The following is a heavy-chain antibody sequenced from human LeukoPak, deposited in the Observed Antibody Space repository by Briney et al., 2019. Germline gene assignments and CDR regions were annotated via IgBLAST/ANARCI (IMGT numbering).Heavy chain of an antibody. CDR1: GGSISSYY. V-gene: IGHV4-59*01. Sequence: SETLSLTCTVSGGSISSYYWSWIRQPPGKGLEWIGYIYYSGGTNYNPSLKSRVTISVVPSKNQFSLKLSSVTAAHTAVYYCARENGGDFDYWGQGTLVTVSS. CDR3: ARENGGDFDY. CDR2: IYYSGGT. J-gene: IGHJ4*02. D-gene: IGHD3-16*01.